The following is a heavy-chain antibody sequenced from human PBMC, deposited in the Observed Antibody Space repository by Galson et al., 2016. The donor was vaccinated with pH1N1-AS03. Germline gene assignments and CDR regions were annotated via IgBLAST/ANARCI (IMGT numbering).Heavy chain of an antibody. CDR3: ARDVLPYSLGLDV. V-gene: IGHV4-4*02. Sequence: LSLTCAVSGDSISTSNWWSWVRQPPGKGLEWIGEVSHAGRTNYSPSLKSRVTISLDKSKNQFSLQSTSVTAADTAVYYCARDVLPYSLGLDVWGQGTTVTVSS. CDR1: GDSISTSNW. D-gene: IGHD5-18*01. J-gene: IGHJ6*02. CDR2: VSHAGRT.